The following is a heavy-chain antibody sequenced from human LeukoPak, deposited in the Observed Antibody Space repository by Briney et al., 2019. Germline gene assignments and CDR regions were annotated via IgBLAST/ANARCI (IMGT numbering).Heavy chain of an antibody. CDR3: AKELPKDY. CDR2: ISGKSTST. D-gene: IGHD1-26*01. J-gene: IGHJ4*02. V-gene: IGHV3-23*01. CDR1: GFTFSNYA. Sequence: GGSLRLSCAASGFTFSNYAMSWVRQAPGKGLEWVSSISGKSTSTYYADSVKGRLTISRDNSKNTLYRQMNGLRAEDTAVYYCAKELPKDYWGQGTLVTVSS.